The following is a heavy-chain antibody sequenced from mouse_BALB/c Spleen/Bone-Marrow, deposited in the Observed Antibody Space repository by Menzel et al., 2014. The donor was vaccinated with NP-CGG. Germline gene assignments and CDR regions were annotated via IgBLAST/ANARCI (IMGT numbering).Heavy chain of an antibody. D-gene: IGHD1-1*02. CDR3: ARQGNMDANPGYFDV. V-gene: IGHV5-6-2*01. Sequence: EVMLVESGGGLVKLGGSLKLSCAASGFTFSSYYMSWVRQTPEKRLELVAAINSNGGSTYYPDTVKGRFTISRDNAKNTLYLQMSSLKSEDTALYYCARQGNMDANPGYFDVWGAGTTVTVSS. CDR2: INSNGGST. CDR1: GFTFSSYY. J-gene: IGHJ1*01.